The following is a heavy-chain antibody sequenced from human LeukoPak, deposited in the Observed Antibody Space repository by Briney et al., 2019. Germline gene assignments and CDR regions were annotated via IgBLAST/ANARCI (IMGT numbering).Heavy chain of an antibody. V-gene: IGHV3-33*01. CDR2: IWYDGSNK. Sequence: GGSLRLSCAASGFTFSSYGMHWVRQAPGKGLERVAVIWYDGSNKYYADSVKGRFTISRDNSKNTLYLQMNSLRAEDTAVYYCARMVRGVYFDYWGQGTLVTVSS. J-gene: IGHJ4*02. CDR3: ARMVRGVYFDY. D-gene: IGHD3-10*01. CDR1: GFTFSSYG.